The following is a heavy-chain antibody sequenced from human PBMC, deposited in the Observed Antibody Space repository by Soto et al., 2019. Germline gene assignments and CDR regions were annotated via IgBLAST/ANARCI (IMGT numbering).Heavy chain of an antibody. V-gene: IGHV3-74*01. CDR1: GFTFSSYW. J-gene: IGHJ3*02. CDR3: ARRRRETYAFDI. CDR2: INSDGSST. Sequence: GGSLRLSCAASGFTFSSYWMHWVRQAPGKGLVWVSRINSDGSSTSYADSVKGRFTISRDNDKNTLYLQMNSLRAEDTAVYYCARRRRETYAFDIWGQGTMVTVSS.